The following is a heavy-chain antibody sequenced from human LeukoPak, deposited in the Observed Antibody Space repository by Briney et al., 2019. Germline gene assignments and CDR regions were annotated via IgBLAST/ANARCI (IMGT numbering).Heavy chain of an antibody. CDR2: IYPGDSDT. J-gene: IGHJ6*02. D-gene: IGHD2-8*01. CDR1: GYTFTNYW. Sequence: GESLKISCKGSGYTFTNYWIGWVRQMPGKGLEWMGIIYPGDSDTTYSPSFQGQVTISADKSISTAYLQWSSLKVSDTAMYYCARHESGIPRSSNGMDVWGQGTTVTVSS. CDR3: ARHESGIPRSSNGMDV. V-gene: IGHV5-51*01.